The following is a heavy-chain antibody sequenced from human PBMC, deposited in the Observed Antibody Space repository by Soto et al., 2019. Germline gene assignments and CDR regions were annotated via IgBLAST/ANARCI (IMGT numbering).Heavy chain of an antibody. D-gene: IGHD3-16*02. Sequence: SETLSLTCTVSGGSISSYYWSWIRQPAGKGLEWIGRIYTSGSTNYNPSLKSRVTMSVDTSKNQFSLKLSSVTAADTAVYYCARERYDYVWGSYRPYYFDYWGQGTLVTVS. J-gene: IGHJ4*02. V-gene: IGHV4-4*07. CDR1: GGSISSYY. CDR2: IYTSGST. CDR3: ARERYDYVWGSYRPYYFDY.